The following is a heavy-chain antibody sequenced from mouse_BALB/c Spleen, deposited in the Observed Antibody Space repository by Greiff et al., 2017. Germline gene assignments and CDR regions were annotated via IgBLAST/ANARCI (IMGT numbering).Heavy chain of an antibody. CDR1: GYSFTSYW. CDR2: IYPGNSDT. CDR3: TRTQALYAMDY. D-gene: IGHD3-2*02. Sequence: VHVKQSGTVLARPGASVKMSCKASGYSFTSYWMHWVKQRPGQGLEWIGAIYPGNSDTSYNQKFKGKAKLTAVTSASTAYMELSSLTNEDSAVYYCTRTQALYAMDYWGQGTSVTVSS. V-gene: IGHV1-5*01. J-gene: IGHJ4*01.